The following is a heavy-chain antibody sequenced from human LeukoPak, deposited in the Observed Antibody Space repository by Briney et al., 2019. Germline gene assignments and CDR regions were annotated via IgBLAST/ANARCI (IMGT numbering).Heavy chain of an antibody. V-gene: IGHV4-59*01. J-gene: IGHJ3*02. Sequence: PSETLSLTCTVSGGSISDYYWSWIRQPPGKGLEWIGYVYYSGSTSYNPSLKSRVTISVDTSKNQFSLKVSSVTAADTAVYYCAREMRTTNGAFDIWGQGTMVTVSS. CDR1: GGSISDYY. D-gene: IGHD1-1*01. CDR3: AREMRTTNGAFDI. CDR2: VYYSGST.